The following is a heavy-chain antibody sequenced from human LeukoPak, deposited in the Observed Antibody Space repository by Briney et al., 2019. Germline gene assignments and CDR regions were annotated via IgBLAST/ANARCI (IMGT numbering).Heavy chain of an antibody. CDR2: IYTSGST. CDR3: ARSVRGAMSGYYYYMDV. CDR1: GGSISSGSYY. D-gene: IGHD3-10*01. V-gene: IGHV4-61*02. Sequence: SETLSLTRTVSGGSISSGSYYWSWIRQPAGKGLEWIGRIYTSGSTNYNPSLKSRVTISVDTSKNQFSLKLSSVTAADTAVYYCARSVRGAMSGYYYYMDVWGKGTTVTISS. J-gene: IGHJ6*03.